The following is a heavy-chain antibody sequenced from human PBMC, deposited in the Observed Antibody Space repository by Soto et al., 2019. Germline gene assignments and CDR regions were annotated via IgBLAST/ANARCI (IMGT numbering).Heavy chain of an antibody. J-gene: IGHJ5*02. CDR3: ARDGPPGYCSSTSCYIT. CDR1: GGTFSSYA. Sequence: QVQLVQSGAEVKKPGSSVKVSCKASGGTFSSYAISWVRQAPGQGLVWMGGIIPIFGTANYAQKFQGRVTITADESTSTAYMELSSLRSEDTAVYYCARDGPPGYCSSTSCYITWGQGTLVTVSS. CDR2: IIPIFGTA. V-gene: IGHV1-69*01. D-gene: IGHD2-2*02.